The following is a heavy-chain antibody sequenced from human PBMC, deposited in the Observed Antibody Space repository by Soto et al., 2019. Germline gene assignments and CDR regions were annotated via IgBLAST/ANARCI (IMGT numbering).Heavy chain of an antibody. Sequence: EVQLLESGGGLVQPGGSLRLSCAASGFTFSSYAMSWVRQAPGKGLEWVSAISGSGGSTYYADSVKGRFTISRDNSKNTLYLQMNSLRAEDTAVYYCAKSGAIAVAGSDYFDYWGQGTLVTVSS. D-gene: IGHD6-13*01. CDR1: GFTFSSYA. CDR3: AKSGAIAVAGSDYFDY. CDR2: ISGSGGST. V-gene: IGHV3-23*01. J-gene: IGHJ4*02.